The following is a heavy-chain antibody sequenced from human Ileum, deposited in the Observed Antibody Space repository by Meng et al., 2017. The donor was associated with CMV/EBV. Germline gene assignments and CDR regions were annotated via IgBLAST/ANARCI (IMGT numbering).Heavy chain of an antibody. J-gene: IGHJ5*02. V-gene: IGHV4-4*07. CDR2: IHPTGTT. CDR3: ARAAARGVPVDL. CDR1: GGSLTSYY. D-gene: IGHD3-10*01. Sequence: QWQVPESGPRRLPPSGTRAPTCTVTGGSLTSYYWTWIRQPAGKGLEWIGRIHPTGTTDDNPSLRSRVSMSLDKSKNQFSLKLTSVTAADTAVYYCARAAARGVPVDLWGQGTLVTVSS.